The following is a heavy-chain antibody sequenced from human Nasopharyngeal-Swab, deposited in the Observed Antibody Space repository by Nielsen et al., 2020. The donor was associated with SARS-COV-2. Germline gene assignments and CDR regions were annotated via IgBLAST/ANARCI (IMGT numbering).Heavy chain of an antibody. J-gene: IGHJ6*02. CDR1: GGSISSYY. Sequence: GSLRLSCTVSGGSISSYYWSWIRQPPGKGLEWIGYIYYSGSTNYNPSLKSRVTISVDTSKNQFSLKLSSVTAADTAVYYCARKLHGMDVWGQGTTVTVSS. CDR3: ARKLHGMDV. V-gene: IGHV4-59*01. CDR2: IYYSGST.